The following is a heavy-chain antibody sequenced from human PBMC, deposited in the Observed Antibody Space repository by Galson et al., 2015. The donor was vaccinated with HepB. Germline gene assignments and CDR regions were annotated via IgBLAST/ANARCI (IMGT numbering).Heavy chain of an antibody. D-gene: IGHD3-10*01. J-gene: IGHJ5*02. Sequence: SVKVSCKASGYTFTGYYMHWVRQVPGQGLEWMGWINPNSGGTTYAQKFQGRVTITRDTSISTAYMELSRLRSDDTAVYYCARDGGGWSYYDRFDPWGQGTLVTVSS. V-gene: IGHV1-2*02. CDR2: INPNSGGT. CDR3: ARDGGGWSYYDRFDP. CDR1: GYTFTGYY.